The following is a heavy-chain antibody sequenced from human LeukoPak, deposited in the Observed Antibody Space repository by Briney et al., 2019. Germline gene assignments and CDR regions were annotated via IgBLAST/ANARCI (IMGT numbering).Heavy chain of an antibody. CDR1: GFTFKTHA. Sequence: HTGGSLRLSCAASGFTFKTHAMSWVRQAPGKGLEWVSRIDDSGVIRSYADSVKGRFTISRDNSKMTLTLQMNSLRAEDTAVYYCAKDGYYYDSSGYYYDLGYWGQGTLVTVSS. D-gene: IGHD3-22*01. CDR3: AKDGYYYDSSGYYYDLGY. CDR2: IDDSGVIR. J-gene: IGHJ4*02. V-gene: IGHV3-23*01.